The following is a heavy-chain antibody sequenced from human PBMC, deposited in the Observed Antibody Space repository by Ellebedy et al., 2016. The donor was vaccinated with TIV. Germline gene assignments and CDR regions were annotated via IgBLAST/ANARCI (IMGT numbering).Heavy chain of an antibody. Sequence: GESLKISCAASGFTFSNYWMNWIRQAPGKGLEWVANIKQDGTEKYYVDSMKGRFTISRDNAKNSLYLQMNSLRAEDTAVYYCARGPYCSGGSCYSGYFDYWGQGTLVTVSS. V-gene: IGHV3-7*01. CDR2: IKQDGTEK. J-gene: IGHJ4*02. CDR3: ARGPYCSGGSCYSGYFDY. D-gene: IGHD2-15*01. CDR1: GFTFSNYW.